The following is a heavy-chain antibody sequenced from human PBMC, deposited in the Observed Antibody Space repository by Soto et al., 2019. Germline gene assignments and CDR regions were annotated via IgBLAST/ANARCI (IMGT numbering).Heavy chain of an antibody. D-gene: IGHD5-12*01. CDR1: GGSISSYY. CDR2: IYYSGST. J-gene: IGHJ4*02. V-gene: IGHV4-59*08. Sequence: SETLSLTSTASGGSISSYYWSWIRQPPGKGLEWIGYIYYSGSTNYNPSLKSRVTISVDTSKNQFSLKLSSVTAADTAVYYCARSGMATGFDYWGQGTLVTVSS. CDR3: ARSGMATGFDY.